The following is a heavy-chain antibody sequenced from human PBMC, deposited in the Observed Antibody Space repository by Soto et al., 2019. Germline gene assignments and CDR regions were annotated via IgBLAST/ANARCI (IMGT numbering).Heavy chain of an antibody. CDR2: ISGSGGST. V-gene: IGHV3-23*01. CDR3: AKVVTDPGAAAGTGWFDP. CDR1: GFTFSSYA. Sequence: GGSLRLSCAASGFTFSSYAMSWVRQAPGKGLEWVSAISGSGGSTYYADSVKGRFTISRDNSKNTLYLQMNSLRAEDTAVYYCAKVVTDPGAAAGTGWFDPWGQGTLVTVSS. D-gene: IGHD6-13*01. J-gene: IGHJ5*02.